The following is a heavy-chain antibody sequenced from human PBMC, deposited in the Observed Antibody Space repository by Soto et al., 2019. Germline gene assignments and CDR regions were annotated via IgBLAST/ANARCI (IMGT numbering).Heavy chain of an antibody. V-gene: IGHV1-18*01. CDR1: GYTFTTYG. Sequence: ASVKVSCKASGYTFTTYGISWVRQAPGQGLEWLGWINTHNGNTNYAQNLQGRVIMTTDTSTNTAYMELRSLRSDDTAVYYCTREGSAPYYYYGMDGWGQGTTVTFSS. D-gene: IGHD3-10*01. CDR2: INTHNGNT. J-gene: IGHJ6*02. CDR3: TREGSAPYYYYGMDG.